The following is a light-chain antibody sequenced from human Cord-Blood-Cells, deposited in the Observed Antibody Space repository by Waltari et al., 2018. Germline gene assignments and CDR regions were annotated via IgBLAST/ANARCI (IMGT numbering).Light chain of an antibody. J-gene: IGLJ1*01. V-gene: IGLV2-14*01. CDR1: SSDVGGYNY. CDR3: SSYTSGSTYV. Sequence: QSALTQPASVSGSPGQSITISCTGTSSDVGGYNYVSWYQQHPGKAPKLRIYDVSKRPSGVSNSFAGSKSGNTTSLTISGLQAENEADYYGSSYTSGSTYVFGTGTKVTVL. CDR2: DVS.